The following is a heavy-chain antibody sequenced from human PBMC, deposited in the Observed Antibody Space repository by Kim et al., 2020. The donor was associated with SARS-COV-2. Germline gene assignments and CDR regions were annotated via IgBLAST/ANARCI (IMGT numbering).Heavy chain of an antibody. V-gene: IGHV4-39*01. CDR3: GRHKLRGGYYFDN. J-gene: IGHJ4*02. Sequence: YYNPSLLSQVTISADTSKSRFSLNLRSVSAADTTVYYCGRHKLRGGYYFDNWGQGTLVTVSS. D-gene: IGHD2-15*01.